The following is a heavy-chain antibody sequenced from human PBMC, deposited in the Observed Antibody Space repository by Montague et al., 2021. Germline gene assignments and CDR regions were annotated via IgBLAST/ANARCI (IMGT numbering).Heavy chain of an antibody. CDR3: ARGRLATGDFDY. Sequence: TLSLTSTVSGDSLSSVGYSWTWIRQHPGKGLEWIGYMYYSGSIYYNPSLKSRVTISGDTSKNHFSLRPTSVTAADTAVYYCARGRLATGDFDYWGQGTLVTVSS. V-gene: IGHV4-31*03. CDR1: GDSLSSVGYS. CDR2: MYYSGSI. J-gene: IGHJ4*02. D-gene: IGHD6-13*01.